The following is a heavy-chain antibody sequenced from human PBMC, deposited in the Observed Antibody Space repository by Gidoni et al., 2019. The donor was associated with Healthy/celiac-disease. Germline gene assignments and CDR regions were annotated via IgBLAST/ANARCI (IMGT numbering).Heavy chain of an antibody. D-gene: IGHD3-22*01. CDR1: GFTFDDYA. CDR3: ASYYYDSSGYYGGFE. CDR2: ISWNSGSI. V-gene: IGHV3-9*01. J-gene: IGHJ4*02. Sequence: EVQLVESGGGLVQPGRSLRLSCAASGFTFDDYAMHWVRQAPGKGLEWVSGISWNSGSIGYADSVKGRFTISRDNAKNSLYLQMNSLRAEDTALYYCASYYYDSSGYYGGFEWGQGTLVTVSS.